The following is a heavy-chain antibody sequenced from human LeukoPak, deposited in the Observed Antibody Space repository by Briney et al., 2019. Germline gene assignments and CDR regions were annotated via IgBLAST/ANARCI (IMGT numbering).Heavy chain of an antibody. CDR1: GYMFNTYG. CDR3: TRAPPRGSGSWEWDMDA. Sequence: ASVKVSCKASGYMFNTYGISWVRQAPGQGLEWLGWISANSGDTKYAQSFQGRVTMTTDTSTSTAFLELKSLRFDDTAVYYCTRAPPRGSGSWEWDMDAWGQGTTVTVSS. V-gene: IGHV1-18*01. J-gene: IGHJ6*02. CDR2: ISANSGDT. D-gene: IGHD3-10*01.